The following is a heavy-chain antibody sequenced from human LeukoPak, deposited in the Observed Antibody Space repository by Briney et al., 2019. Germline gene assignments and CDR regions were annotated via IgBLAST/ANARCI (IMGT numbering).Heavy chain of an antibody. J-gene: IGHJ4*02. Sequence: GGSLRLSCAASGFTFTSYSMNWVRQAPGKGLEWVSTISGGGGSTYYADSVKGRFTISRDNSKNTLYLQMNSLRAEDTAVYYCAKDRARGGATDFGYWGQGTLVTVSS. V-gene: IGHV3-23*01. CDR3: AKDRARGGATDFGY. D-gene: IGHD3-16*01. CDR1: GFTFTSYS. CDR2: ISGGGGST.